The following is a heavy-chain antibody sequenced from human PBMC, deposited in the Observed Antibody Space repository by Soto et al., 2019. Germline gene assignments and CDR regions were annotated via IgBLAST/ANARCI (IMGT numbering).Heavy chain of an antibody. J-gene: IGHJ5*02. D-gene: IGHD3-10*01. CDR2: VYYNENT. CDR1: GGSISSFAYY. Sequence: QLQLQESGPGLVRPSEALSLTCTVYGGSISSFAYYWGWIRQPPGKGLEWIGTVYYNENTYYNPSLQSGVTISVDTAKNQFSLNLRSVTAADTAIYFCARRERYYGSPGWFDPWGQGTLVTVSS. V-gene: IGHV4-39*01. CDR3: ARRERYYGSPGWFDP.